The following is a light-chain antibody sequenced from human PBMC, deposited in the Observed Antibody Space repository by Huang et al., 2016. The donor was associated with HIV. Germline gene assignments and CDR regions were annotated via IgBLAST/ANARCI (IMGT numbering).Light chain of an antibody. J-gene: IGKJ1*01. CDR3: QQYYTYPRT. Sequence: AIRITQSPSSLSASTGDRVTITCRASQGISSYLAWYQQEPGRAPRILIYAASTLQSGVPSRFSGSGSGADFTLTISGLQSEDFATYYCQQYYTYPRTFGQGTKLEIK. CDR1: QGISSY. CDR2: AAS. V-gene: IGKV1-8*01.